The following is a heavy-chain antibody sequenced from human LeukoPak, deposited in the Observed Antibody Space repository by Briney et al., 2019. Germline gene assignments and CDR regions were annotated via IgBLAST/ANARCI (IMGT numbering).Heavy chain of an antibody. V-gene: IGHV3-7*01. CDR1: GFTFSSYW. Sequence: GGSLRLSCTVSGFTFSSYWMSWVRQAPGKGLEWVANINQDGSEKNHVDSVKGRFTISRDNAKNSMYLQMNSLRAEDTAVYYCARPIFTSGWDAFGYWGQGSLVIVSS. D-gene: IGHD2-2*01. CDR2: INQDGSEK. CDR3: ARPIFTSGWDAFGY. J-gene: IGHJ4*02.